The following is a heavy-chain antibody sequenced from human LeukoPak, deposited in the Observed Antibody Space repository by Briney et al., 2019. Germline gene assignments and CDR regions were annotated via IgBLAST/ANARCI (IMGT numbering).Heavy chain of an antibody. V-gene: IGHV3-48*03. D-gene: IGHD6-19*01. CDR3: AGIGVAGQFDY. CDR1: GFIFSTYE. J-gene: IGHJ4*02. CDR2: IVGSGSTK. Sequence: PGGSLRLSCVASGFIFSTYEMNWVRQAPGKGLEWVSYIVGSGSTKYYADSVKGRFTISRDNAQSSLYLHMNSLRAEDTAVYYCAGIGVAGQFDYWGQGTLVTVSS.